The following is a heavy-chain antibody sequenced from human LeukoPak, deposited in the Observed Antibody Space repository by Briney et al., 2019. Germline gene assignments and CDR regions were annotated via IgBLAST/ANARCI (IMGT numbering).Heavy chain of an antibody. J-gene: IGHJ4*02. D-gene: IGHD3-3*01. CDR2: ISGSGGST. CDR1: GFTFSSYG. Sequence: PGGSLRLSCAASGFTFSSYGMNWVRQAPGKGLEWVSAISGSGGSTYYADSVKGRFTISRDNAKNTLYLQMDSLRVEDTAVYYCARFSRVEWSFWGQGTLVTVSS. V-gene: IGHV3-23*01. CDR3: ARFSRVEWSF.